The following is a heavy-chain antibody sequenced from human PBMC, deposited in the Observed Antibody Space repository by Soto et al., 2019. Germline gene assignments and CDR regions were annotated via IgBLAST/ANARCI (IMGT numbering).Heavy chain of an antibody. CDR1: GGSISSSNW. CDR3: ASSIFGVVIGSSFDY. Sequence: LSLTCAVSGGSISSSNWWSWVRQPPGKGLEWIGEIYHSGSTNYNPSLKSRVTISVDKSKNQFSLKLSSVTAADTAVYYCASSIFGVVIGSSFDYWGQGTLVTVSS. J-gene: IGHJ4*02. CDR2: IYHSGST. D-gene: IGHD3-3*01. V-gene: IGHV4-4*02.